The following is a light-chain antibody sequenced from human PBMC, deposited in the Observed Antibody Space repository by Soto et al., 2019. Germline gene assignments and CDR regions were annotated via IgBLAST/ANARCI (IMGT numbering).Light chain of an antibody. CDR2: GAS. CDR3: QQYSTSTLK. J-gene: IGKJ1*01. Sequence: EIVLTRSPGTLSLSPGERATLSCRASLTVIDNYLAWYQQKAGQAPRLVIYGASNRATGIPDRFSVSGSGTDFTLTISRLEPEDFAVYYCQQYSTSTLKFGQGTRWIS. V-gene: IGKV3-20*01. CDR1: LTVIDNY.